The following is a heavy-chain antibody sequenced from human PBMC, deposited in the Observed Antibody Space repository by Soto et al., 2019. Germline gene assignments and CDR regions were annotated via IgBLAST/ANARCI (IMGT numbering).Heavy chain of an antibody. J-gene: IGHJ2*01. D-gene: IGHD3-16*01. V-gene: IGHV3-30*03. CDR1: GFTFSSYG. CDR2: ISYDGSNK. Sequence: QVQLVESGGGVVQPGRSLRLSCAASGFTFSSYGMHWVRQAPGKGLEWVAVISYDGSNKYYADSVKGRFTISRDNSKNTLYLQMNSLRAEDTAVYYCATAPGGAIYGSYWYFDLWGRGTLVTVSS. CDR3: ATAPGGAIYGSYWYFDL.